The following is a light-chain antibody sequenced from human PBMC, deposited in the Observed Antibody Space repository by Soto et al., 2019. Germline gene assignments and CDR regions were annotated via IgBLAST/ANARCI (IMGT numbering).Light chain of an antibody. J-gene: IGKJ4*01. CDR2: KAS. CDR1: QSISNW. V-gene: IGKV1-5*03. Sequence: DIQMPQSPSTLSASVGDRVAITCRASQSISNWLAWYQQKPGKAPKLLIYKASSLESGVPSRFSGSGSGTEFTLTISSLQPDDFATYYCQQYYTYSSLTFGGGTKAEIK. CDR3: QQYYTYSSLT.